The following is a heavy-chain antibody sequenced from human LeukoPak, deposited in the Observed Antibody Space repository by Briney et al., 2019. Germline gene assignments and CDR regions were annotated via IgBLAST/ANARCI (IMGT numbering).Heavy chain of an antibody. V-gene: IGHV4-34*01. CDR1: GGSFSGYY. CDR2: INHSGST. Sequence: SETLSLTCAVYGGSFSGYYWSWIRQPPGKGLEWIGEINHSGSTNYNPSLKSRVTISVDTSKNQFSLKLSSVTAADTAVYYCARVRCSSTSCSLYYSDYWGQGTLVTVSS. CDR3: ARVRCSSTSCSLYYSDY. J-gene: IGHJ4*02. D-gene: IGHD2-2*01.